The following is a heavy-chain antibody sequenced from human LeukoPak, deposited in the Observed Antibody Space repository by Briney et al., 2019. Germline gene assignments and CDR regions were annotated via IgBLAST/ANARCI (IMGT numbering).Heavy chain of an antibody. Sequence: SVKVSCEASGGTFSSYAISWVRQAPGQGLEWMGRIIPIFGIANYAQKFQGRVTITADKSTSTAYMELSSLRSEDTAVYYCAKTGDLYYYYGMDVWGQGTTATISS. CDR3: AKTGDLYYYYGMDV. CDR1: GGTFSSYA. CDR2: IIPIFGIA. J-gene: IGHJ6*02. D-gene: IGHD7-27*01. V-gene: IGHV1-69*04.